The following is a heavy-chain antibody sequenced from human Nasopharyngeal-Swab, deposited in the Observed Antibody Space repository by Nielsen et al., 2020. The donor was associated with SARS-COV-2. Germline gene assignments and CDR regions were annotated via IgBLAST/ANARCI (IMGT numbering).Heavy chain of an antibody. D-gene: IGHD6-19*01. J-gene: IGHJ4*02. CDR1: GGSISTTTYY. Sequence: SETLSLTCTVSGGSISTTTYYWGWIRQPPGKGLEWIGSIYYSGGTYYNPSLKSRVTISVDTSKNQFSLKLSSVTAADTAVYYCARQAATVAGTLWYYWGQGTLVTVSS. CDR2: IYYSGGT. CDR3: ARQAATVAGTLWYY. V-gene: IGHV4-39*01.